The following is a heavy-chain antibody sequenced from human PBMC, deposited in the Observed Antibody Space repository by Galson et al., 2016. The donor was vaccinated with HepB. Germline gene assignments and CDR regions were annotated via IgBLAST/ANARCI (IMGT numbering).Heavy chain of an antibody. CDR2: ISGSGAST. CDR3: AKDHRLWSRLTEYFQH. D-gene: IGHD2-21*02. CDR1: GFTFSSYA. Sequence: SLRLSCAASGFTFSSYAMSWVRQAPGKGLEWVSSISGSGASTHYADSVKGRFTISRDTSRNTLYLQMNSLRADDTAVYYCAKDHRLWSRLTEYFQHWGQGALVSVSS. J-gene: IGHJ1*01. V-gene: IGHV3-23*01.